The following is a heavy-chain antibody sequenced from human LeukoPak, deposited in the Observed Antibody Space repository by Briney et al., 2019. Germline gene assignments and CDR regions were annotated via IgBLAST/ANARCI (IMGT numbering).Heavy chain of an antibody. CDR1: GFTFSSYW. CDR3: ARHLSGITGYTYGRGIDY. CDR2: IKKDGSEK. Sequence: GGSLRLSCAASGFTFSSYWMSWVRQAPGKGLEWVANIKKDGSEKYYVDSVKGRFTISRDNAKKSLYLQMNSLRAEDTAVYYCARHLSGITGYTYGRGIDYWGQGTLVNVSS. D-gene: IGHD5-18*01. V-gene: IGHV3-7*01. J-gene: IGHJ4*02.